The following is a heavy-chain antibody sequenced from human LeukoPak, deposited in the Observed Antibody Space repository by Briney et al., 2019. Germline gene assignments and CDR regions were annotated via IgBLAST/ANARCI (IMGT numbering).Heavy chain of an antibody. CDR2: ISGSGNTI. CDR1: GFTFSDYY. Sequence: PGGSLRLSCAASGFTFSDYYMSWIRKATGEGLECVSYISGSGNTIYYADSMKGRFTISRDNAKNSLYLQMNSLRAEDTAVYYCARDISYVGGAFDYWGQGTLVTVSS. V-gene: IGHV3-11*01. CDR3: ARDISYVGGAFDY. D-gene: IGHD1-26*01. J-gene: IGHJ4*02.